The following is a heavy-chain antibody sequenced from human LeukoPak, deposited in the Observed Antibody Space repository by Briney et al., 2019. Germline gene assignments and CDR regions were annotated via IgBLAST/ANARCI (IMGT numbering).Heavy chain of an antibody. CDR1: GYTFTGYY. Sequence: ASVKVSCKASGYTFTGYYMHWVRQAPGQGLEWMGWINPNSGGANYAQKFQGRVTMTRDTSISTAYMELSSLRSEDTAVYYCATWKLLGGFDYWGQGTLVTVSS. CDR2: INPNSGGA. D-gene: IGHD1-26*01. J-gene: IGHJ4*02. CDR3: ATWKLLGGFDY. V-gene: IGHV1-2*02.